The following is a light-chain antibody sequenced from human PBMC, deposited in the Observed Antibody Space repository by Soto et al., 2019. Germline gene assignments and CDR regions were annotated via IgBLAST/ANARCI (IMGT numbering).Light chain of an antibody. Sequence: IQMTQSPSSLSASVGDRVTITCQASQDISNYLNWYQQKPGKAPKLLIYDASNLETGVPSRFSGSGSGTDFTFTISSLQPEDSATYYCQQYDNLAMYTFGQGTRLEIK. CDR1: QDISNY. J-gene: IGKJ5*01. CDR2: DAS. V-gene: IGKV1-33*01. CDR3: QQYDNLAMYT.